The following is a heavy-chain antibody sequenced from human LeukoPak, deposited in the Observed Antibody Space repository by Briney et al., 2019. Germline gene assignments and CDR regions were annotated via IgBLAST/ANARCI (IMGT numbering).Heavy chain of an antibody. V-gene: IGHV4-59*01. D-gene: IGHD3-3*02. CDR2: IYYSGST. CDR3: ARAFYPGYYSYMAV. Sequence: SETLSLTCTVSGGSISSYYWSWIRQPPGKGLEWIGYIYYSGSTNYNPSLKSRVTISVDTSKNQFSLKLSSVTAADTAVYYCARAFYPGYYSYMAVWGKGTTVTVSS. J-gene: IGHJ6*03. CDR1: GGSISSYY.